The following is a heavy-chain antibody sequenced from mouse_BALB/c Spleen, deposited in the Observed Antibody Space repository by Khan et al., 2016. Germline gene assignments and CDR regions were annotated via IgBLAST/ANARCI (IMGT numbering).Heavy chain of an antibody. CDR2: ISYDGSN. CDR3: AICLWAYDYAWFVY. D-gene: IGHD2-4*01. CDR1: GHSITSGYY. Sequence: EVQLVESGPGLVKPSQSLSLTCSVTGHSITSGYYWNWIRQFPGNKVEWMGYISYDGSNNYNPSLKNRISITRDTSKNQFFLKLNSVTTEDTATYYCAICLWAYDYAWFVYWGQGTLVTVSA. J-gene: IGHJ3*01. V-gene: IGHV3-6*02.